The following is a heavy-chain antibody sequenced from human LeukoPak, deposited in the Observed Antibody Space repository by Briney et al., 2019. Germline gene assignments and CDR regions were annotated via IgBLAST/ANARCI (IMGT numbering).Heavy chain of an antibody. D-gene: IGHD3-22*01. CDR2: ISSNGGST. V-gene: IGHV3-64*01. J-gene: IGHJ4*02. CDR3: AREAGDSSGYYYDY. Sequence: GGSLRLSCAASGFTFSSYAMHWVRQAPGKGLEYVSAISSNGGSTYYANSVKGRFTISRDNSKNTLYLQMGSLRAEDMAVYYCAREAGDSSGYYYDYWGQGTLVTVSS. CDR1: GFTFSSYA.